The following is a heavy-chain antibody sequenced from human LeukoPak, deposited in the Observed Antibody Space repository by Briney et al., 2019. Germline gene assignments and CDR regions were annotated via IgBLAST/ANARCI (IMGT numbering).Heavy chain of an antibody. Sequence: SETLSLTCTVSGGSISSYYWSWLRQPPGKGLEWIGYIYYSGSSNYNPPLKSRVTISVDTSKNQFSLKLSSVTAADTAVYYCARHGDIVVVPAAPLGWFDPWGQGTLVTVSS. V-gene: IGHV4-59*08. J-gene: IGHJ5*02. D-gene: IGHD2-2*01. CDR3: ARHGDIVVVPAAPLGWFDP. CDR1: GGSISSYY. CDR2: IYYSGSS.